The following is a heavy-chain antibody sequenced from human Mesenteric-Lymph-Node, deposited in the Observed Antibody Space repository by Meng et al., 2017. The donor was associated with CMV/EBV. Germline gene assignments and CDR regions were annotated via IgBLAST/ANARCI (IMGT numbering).Heavy chain of an antibody. CDR3: AKGWNYDFWSGYSLFDY. Sequence: GGSLRLSCAASGFTFSSYRMNWVRQAPGKGLEWVSGISGSGVNIYQADSVRGRITISRDNSKNTLYLQMNSLRAEDAAVYYCAKGWNYDFWSGYSLFDYWGQGTLVTVSS. J-gene: IGHJ4*02. CDR1: GFTFSSYR. V-gene: IGHV3-23*01. D-gene: IGHD3-3*01. CDR2: ISGSGVNI.